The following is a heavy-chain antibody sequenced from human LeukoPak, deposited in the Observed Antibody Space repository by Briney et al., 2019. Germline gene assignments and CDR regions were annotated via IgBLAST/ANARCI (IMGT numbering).Heavy chain of an antibody. Sequence: TGGSLRLSCAASAFTFSNYAMSWVRQAPGKGLEWVSAVSATGGSSYYADSMKGRFTISRDNSKSTLFLQMDSLRAEDTAVYYCARACSGGGCYLAAFDIWGRGTMVTVSS. CDR1: AFTFSNYA. J-gene: IGHJ3*02. CDR3: ARACSGGGCYLAAFDI. D-gene: IGHD2-15*01. V-gene: IGHV3-23*01. CDR2: VSATGGSS.